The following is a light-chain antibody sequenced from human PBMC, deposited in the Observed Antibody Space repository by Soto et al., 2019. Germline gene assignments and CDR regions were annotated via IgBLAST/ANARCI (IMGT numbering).Light chain of an antibody. J-gene: IGKJ1*01. V-gene: IGKV3-15*01. CDR2: RIF. CDR1: QSVNGY. CDR3: LQHYAWPWT. Sequence: EIVMTQSPGTLSVFPGERVTLSCRASQSVNGYLDWFLRKPGQAPRLVLQRIFTRAIGVPARFSGSGSETEFTLTISGLQSEDSGVYYCLQHYAWPWTFGQGTKVDIK.